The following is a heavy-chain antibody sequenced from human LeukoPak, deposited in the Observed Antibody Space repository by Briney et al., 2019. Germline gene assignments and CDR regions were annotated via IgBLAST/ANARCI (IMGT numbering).Heavy chain of an antibody. D-gene: IGHD5-24*01. V-gene: IGHV3-15*01. J-gene: IGHJ4*02. CDR2: IKSKTDGGTT. CDR3: TTDFIGGYNADDY. CDR1: GFTFSNAW. Sequence: GGSLKLSCAASGFTFSNAWMSWVRQAPGKGLEWVGRIKSKTDGGTTDYAAPVKGRFTISRDDSKNTLYLQMNSLKTEDTAVYYCTTDFIGGYNADDYWGQGTLVTVSS.